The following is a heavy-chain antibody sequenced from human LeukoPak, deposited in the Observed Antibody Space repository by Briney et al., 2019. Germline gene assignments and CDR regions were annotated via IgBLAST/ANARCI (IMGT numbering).Heavy chain of an antibody. D-gene: IGHD6-19*01. CDR1: GGSISSGGYY. CDR2: IHYSGST. V-gene: IGHV4-61*08. Sequence: SETLSLTCTVSGGSISSGGYYWNWIRQPPGKGLEWIGYIHYSGSTKYNPSLKSRVTISVDTPKNQFSLKLSSVTAADTAVYYCARWYSSGWAFDYWGQGTLVTVSS. CDR3: ARWYSSGWAFDY. J-gene: IGHJ4*02.